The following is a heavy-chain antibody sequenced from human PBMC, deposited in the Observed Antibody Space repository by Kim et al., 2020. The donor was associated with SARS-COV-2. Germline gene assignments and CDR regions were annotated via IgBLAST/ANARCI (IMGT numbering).Heavy chain of an antibody. V-gene: IGHV5-51*01. CDR1: GYSFTSYW. J-gene: IGHJ5*02. CDR3: ARRGNMAMATGWFDP. CDR2: IYPGDSDT. D-gene: IGHD5-18*01. Sequence: GESLKISCKGSGYSFTSYWIGWVRQMPGKGLEWMGIIYPGDSDTRYSPSFQGQVTISADKSISTAYLQWSSLKASDTAMYYCARRGNMAMATGWFDPWGQGTLVTVSS.